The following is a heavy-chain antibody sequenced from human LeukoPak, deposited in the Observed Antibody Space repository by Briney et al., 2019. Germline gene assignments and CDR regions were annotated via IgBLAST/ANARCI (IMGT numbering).Heavy chain of an antibody. J-gene: IGHJ4*02. V-gene: IGHV3-11*01. Sequence: PGGSLRLSCAASGFTFSDYYMNWIRQAPGKGLEWVSYISVNGSNKHYADSVKGRFTISRDNAKNSLFLQMTSLRVEDTAVYYCAKGRGFRVWDPWDNWGQGTLITVSS. D-gene: IGHD3-16*01. CDR2: ISVNGSNK. CDR3: AKGRGFRVWDPWDN. CDR1: GFTFSDYY.